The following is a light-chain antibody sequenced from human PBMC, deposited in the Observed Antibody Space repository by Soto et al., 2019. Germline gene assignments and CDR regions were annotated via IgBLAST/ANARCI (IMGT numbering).Light chain of an antibody. V-gene: IGKV3-20*01. CDR1: QSVSSSY. CDR2: GAS. J-gene: IGKJ1*01. Sequence: EIVLTPSPGTLSLSPGERATLSCRASQSVSSSYLAWYQQKPGQAPRLLIYGASSRATGIPDRFSGSGSGTDFTLIISRLEPEDVAVYYCQQYSSLWTFGQGTKVDI. CDR3: QQYSSLWT.